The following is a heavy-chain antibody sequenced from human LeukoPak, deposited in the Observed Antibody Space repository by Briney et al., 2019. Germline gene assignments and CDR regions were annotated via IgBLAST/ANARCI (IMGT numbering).Heavy chain of an antibody. CDR1: GGSISSSSYY. V-gene: IGHV4-39*07. J-gene: IGHJ5*02. CDR3: ARSGGGAKTLDWFDP. D-gene: IGHD1-26*01. Sequence: SETLSLPCTVSGGSISSSSYYWGWIRQTPGKGLEWVGSIYYSGSTNYNPSLKSRVTISVDTSKNQFSLKLSSVTAADTAVYYCARSGGGAKTLDWFDPWGQGTLVTVSS. CDR2: IYYSGST.